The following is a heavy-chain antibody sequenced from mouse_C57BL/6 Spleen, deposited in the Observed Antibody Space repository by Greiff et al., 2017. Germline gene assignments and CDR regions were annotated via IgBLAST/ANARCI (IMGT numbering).Heavy chain of an antibody. CDR1: GYTFTSYW. D-gene: IGHD1-1*01. CDR3: AIYYDGDYYAMDY. CDR2: IDPSDSET. Sequence: QVQLQQPGAELVRPGSSVKLSCKASGYTFTSYWMHWVKQRPIQGLEWIGNIDPSDSETHYNQKFKDKATLTVDKSSSPAYMQLSSLTSEDSAVYYCAIYYDGDYYAMDYWGQGTSVTVSP. V-gene: IGHV1-52*01. J-gene: IGHJ4*01.